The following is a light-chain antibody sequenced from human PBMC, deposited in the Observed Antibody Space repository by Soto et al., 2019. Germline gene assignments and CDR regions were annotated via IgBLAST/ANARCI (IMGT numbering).Light chain of an antibody. V-gene: IGKV1-5*01. J-gene: IGKJ5*01. CDR3: QQCNTYPIT. CDR1: QGVSSW. Sequence: DIQMTQSPSTLSASVGDRITITCRASQGVSSWLAWYQQKPGKAPKLLIYDASTLESGVPSRFSGSGSGTEFTLTISSLQPDDFASYYCQQCNTYPITFGQGTRLEIK. CDR2: DAS.